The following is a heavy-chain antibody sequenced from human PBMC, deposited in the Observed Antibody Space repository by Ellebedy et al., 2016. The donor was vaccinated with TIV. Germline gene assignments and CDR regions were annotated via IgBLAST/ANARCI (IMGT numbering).Heavy chain of an antibody. CDR3: ARGRGYNLESHFDY. J-gene: IGHJ4*02. V-gene: IGHV1-69*13. Sequence: ASVKVSCXASGGIFRSNAMSWVRQAPGQGLEWMGGIIAIFGTTNYAQKFQGRVTITADESTSTVYMELSSLRSEDTAGYYWARGRGYNLESHFDYWGQGTVVIVSS. CDR2: IIAIFGTT. D-gene: IGHD5-24*01. CDR1: GGIFRSNA.